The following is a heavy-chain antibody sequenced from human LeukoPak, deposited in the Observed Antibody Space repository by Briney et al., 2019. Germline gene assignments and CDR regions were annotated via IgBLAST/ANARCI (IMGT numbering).Heavy chain of an antibody. CDR2: TYYRSKWYN. CDR3: ARESPHYYYDSSGYYYFFDY. Sequence: SQTLSLTCAISGDSVSSNSAAWNWIRQPPSRGLEWLGRTYYRSKWYNDYAVSVKSRITINPDTSKNQFSLQLNSVTPEDTAVYYCARESPHYYYDSSGYYYFFDYWGQGTLVTVSS. J-gene: IGHJ4*02. V-gene: IGHV6-1*01. CDR1: GDSVSSNSAA. D-gene: IGHD3-22*01.